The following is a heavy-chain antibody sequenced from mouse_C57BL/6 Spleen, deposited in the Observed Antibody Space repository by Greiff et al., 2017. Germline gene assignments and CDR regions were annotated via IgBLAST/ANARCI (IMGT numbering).Heavy chain of an antibody. CDR1: GYTFTSYW. J-gene: IGHJ2*01. Sequence: VQLQQPGAELVKPGASVKMSCKASGYTFTSYWITWVKQRPGQGLEWIGDIYPGSGSTNYNEKFKSKATLTVDTSSSTAYMQLSSLTSEDSAVYYCARRGAYSFYFDYWGQGTTLTVSS. V-gene: IGHV1-55*01. CDR3: ARRGAYSFYFDY. D-gene: IGHD2-10*01. CDR2: IYPGSGST.